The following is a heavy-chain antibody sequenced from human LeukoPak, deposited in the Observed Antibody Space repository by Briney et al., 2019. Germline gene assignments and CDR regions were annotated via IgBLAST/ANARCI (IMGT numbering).Heavy chain of an antibody. Sequence: PSETLSLTCAVSGGSIRNSSFYWGWIRQPPGKGLEWIGYIYYSGSTNYNPSLKSRVTISVDTSKNQFSLKLSSVTAADTAVYYCARVSYDSRGYYFDYWGQGTLVTVSS. CDR2: IYYSGST. CDR1: GGSIRNSSFY. J-gene: IGHJ4*02. V-gene: IGHV4-61*05. D-gene: IGHD3-22*01. CDR3: ARVSYDSRGYYFDY.